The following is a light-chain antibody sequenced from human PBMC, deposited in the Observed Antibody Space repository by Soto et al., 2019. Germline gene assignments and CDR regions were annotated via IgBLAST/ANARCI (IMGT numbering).Light chain of an antibody. CDR1: SSDVGGYNY. CDR2: EVS. CDR3: DSYTSSRAYV. Sequence: QSALTQPASVSGSRGQSITISCTGTSSDVGGYNYVSWYQQQAGKAPKLIIHEVSNRPSGVSNRFSGSKSGNTASLTISGLQAEDEADYYCDSYTSSRAYVFGIGTKLTVL. V-gene: IGLV2-14*01. J-gene: IGLJ1*01.